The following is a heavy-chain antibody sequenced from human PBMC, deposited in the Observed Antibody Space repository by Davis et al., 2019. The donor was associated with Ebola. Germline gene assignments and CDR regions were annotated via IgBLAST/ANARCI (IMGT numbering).Heavy chain of an antibody. J-gene: IGHJ6*02. V-gene: IGHV1-3*01. CDR1: AYTFTTYP. D-gene: IGHD3/OR15-3a*01. CDR3: AREGFLDTNNYYYYYYGMDV. Sequence: ASAQVSCKASAYTFTTYPMHWVRQAPGQRLEWMGWINARNGNTKYSQKFQGRVTITRDTSASTAYMELRSLRSDDTAVYYCAREGFLDTNNYYYYYYGMDVWGQGTTVTVSS. CDR2: INARNGNT.